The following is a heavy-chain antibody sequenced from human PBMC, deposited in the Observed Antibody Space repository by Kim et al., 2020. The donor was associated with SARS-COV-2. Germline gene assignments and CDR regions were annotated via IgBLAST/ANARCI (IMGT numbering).Heavy chain of an antibody. V-gene: IGHV4-61*02. CDR2: IYASGST. CDR1: DDSIISDDYY. CDR3: ARGLSMIRGVMHSLDH. J-gene: IGHJ4*02. Sequence: SETLSLTCTVSDDSIISDDYYWGWIRQPAGQGLEWIVRIYASGSTNYNPSLKSRVTISIDTSRNQFSLKLTSVTAADTAVYYCARGLSMIRGVMHSLDHWGQGTLVTVSS. D-gene: IGHD3-10*01.